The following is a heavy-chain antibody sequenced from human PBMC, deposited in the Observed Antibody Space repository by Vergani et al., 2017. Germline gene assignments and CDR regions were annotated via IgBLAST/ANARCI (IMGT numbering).Heavy chain of an antibody. J-gene: IGHJ5*02. CDR1: GASIRSSNYY. D-gene: IGHD6-25*01. V-gene: IGHV4-39*02. Sequence: QLQLQESGPGLVKPSATLSLTCSVSGASIRSSNYYWGWIRQPPGKGLEWIASIYYSGSTYYNPSLKSRVTISVDTSKNQFSLKLSSVTAADTAVYYCARDRRGFPNWIDPWGQGTLVTVSS. CDR2: IYYSGST. CDR3: ARDRRGFPNWIDP.